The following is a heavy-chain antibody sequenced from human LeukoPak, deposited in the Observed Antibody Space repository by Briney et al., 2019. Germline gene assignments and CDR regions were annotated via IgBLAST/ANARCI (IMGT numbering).Heavy chain of an antibody. Sequence: GGSLRLSCAASGFTFSSHGMNWVRQAPGKGLEWVSGITGSGGNRYYADSVKGRFTISRDNSKNTLYLQMNSLRAEDTAVYYCAKSGVGGLRGGYFDYWGQGTLVTVSS. J-gene: IGHJ4*02. CDR3: AKSGVGGLRGGYFDY. CDR2: ITGSGGNR. CDR1: GFTFSSHG. D-gene: IGHD4-17*01. V-gene: IGHV3-23*01.